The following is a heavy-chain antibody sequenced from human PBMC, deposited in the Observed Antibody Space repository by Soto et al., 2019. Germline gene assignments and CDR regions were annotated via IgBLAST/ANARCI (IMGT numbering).Heavy chain of an antibody. J-gene: IGHJ6*02. V-gene: IGHV1-46*01. CDR3: ARDGRITMVRGVIKEGCYYYYGMDV. D-gene: IGHD3-10*01. Sequence: QVQLVQSGAEVKKPGASVKVSCKASGYTFTSYYMHWVRQAPGQGLEWMGIIKPSGGSTSYAQKLQGRVTMIRDTFTSTVDMELSSLRHEDTAVYYCARDGRITMVRGVIKEGCYYYYGMDVWGQGTTVTVSS. CDR1: GYTFTSYY. CDR2: IKPSGGST.